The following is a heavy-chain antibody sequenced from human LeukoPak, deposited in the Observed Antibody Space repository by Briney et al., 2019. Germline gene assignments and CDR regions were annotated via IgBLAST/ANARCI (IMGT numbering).Heavy chain of an antibody. D-gene: IGHD6-19*01. CDR1: GFIFSSYG. CDR3: AREQWLGFDY. J-gene: IGHJ4*02. V-gene: IGHV3-48*04. CDR2: ISSSGSTI. Sequence: PGGSLRLSCAASGFIFSSYGMSWVRQAPGKGLEWVSYISSSGSTIYYADSVKGRFTISRDNAKNSLYLQMNSLRAEDTAVYYCAREQWLGFDYWGQGTLVTVSS.